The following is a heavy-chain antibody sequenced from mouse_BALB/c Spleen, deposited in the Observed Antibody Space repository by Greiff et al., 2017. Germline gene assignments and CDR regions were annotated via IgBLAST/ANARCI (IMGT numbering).Heavy chain of an antibody. Sequence: QVQLQQSGAELVKPGASVKLSCKASGYTFTSYWMHWVKQRPGQGLEWIGEINPSNGRTNYNEKFKSKATLTVDKSSSTAYMQLSSLTSEDSAVYYCARGGLRLGYAMDYWGQGTSVTVSS. CDR3: ARGGLRLGYAMDY. V-gene: IGHV1S81*02. CDR1: GYTFTSYW. CDR2: INPSNGRT. J-gene: IGHJ4*01. D-gene: IGHD1-2*01.